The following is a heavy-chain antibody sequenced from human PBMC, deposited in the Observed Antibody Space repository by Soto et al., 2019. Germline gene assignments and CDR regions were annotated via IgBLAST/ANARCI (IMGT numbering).Heavy chain of an antibody. V-gene: IGHV1-18*01. CDR1: GYTFTSYG. J-gene: IGHJ6*02. Sequence: ASVKVSCKASGYTFTSYGISWVRQAPGQGLEWMGWIIAFNGTANYAQKFQGRVTITADESTSTAYMELSSLRSEDTAVYYCASYGMDVWGQGTTVTVSS. CDR2: IIAFNGTA. CDR3: ASYGMDV.